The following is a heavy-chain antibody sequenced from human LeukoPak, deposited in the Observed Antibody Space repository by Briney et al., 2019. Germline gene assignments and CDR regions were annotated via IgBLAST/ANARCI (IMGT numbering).Heavy chain of an antibody. D-gene: IGHD2-21*02. CDR3: TTGGRGDHYIESYYYYMDV. CDR2: IKSKTDGGTT. V-gene: IGHV3-15*01. CDR1: GFTFSSYS. J-gene: IGHJ6*03. Sequence: GGSLRLSCAASGFTFSSYSMNWVRQAPGKGLEWVGRIKSKTDGGTTDYAAPVKGRFTISRDDSKNTLYLQMNSLKTEDTAVYYCTTGGRGDHYIESYYYYMDVWGKGTTVTISS.